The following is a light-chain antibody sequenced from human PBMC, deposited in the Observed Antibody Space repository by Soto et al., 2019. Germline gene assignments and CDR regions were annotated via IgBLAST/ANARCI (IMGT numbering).Light chain of an antibody. CDR2: AAS. V-gene: IGKV1-8*01. CDR3: QQYYRYSWT. J-gene: IGKJ1*01. Sequence: ASQGSSSYLAWYQQKPGKAPKLLIYAASTLQSGVPSRFSGSGSRRDSTLISSCLQSEDPPTHYRQQYYRYSWTCGQGTMVDIK. CDR1: QGSSSY.